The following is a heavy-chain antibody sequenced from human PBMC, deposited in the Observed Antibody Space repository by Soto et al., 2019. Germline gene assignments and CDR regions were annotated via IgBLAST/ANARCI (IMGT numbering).Heavy chain of an antibody. V-gene: IGHV1-69*13. CDR1: GGTFSSYA. CDR3: ARDSRDGYNGFGY. D-gene: IGHD5-12*01. Sequence: ASVKVSCKASGGTFSSYAISWVRQAPGQGLEWMGGIIPIFGTANYAQKFQGRVTITADESTSTAYMELSSLRSEDTAVYYCARDSRDGYNGFGYWGQGTLVTVSS. J-gene: IGHJ4*02. CDR2: IIPIFGTA.